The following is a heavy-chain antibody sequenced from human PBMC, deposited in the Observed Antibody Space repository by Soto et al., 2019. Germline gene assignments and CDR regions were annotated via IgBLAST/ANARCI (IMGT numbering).Heavy chain of an antibody. CDR2: SDESGSS. D-gene: IGHD3-22*01. Sequence: SETLSLTCTVSGGSITSSSYYWGWIRQPPGKGLEWGGSSDESGSSYYNPSLKSRVSMSVDTSENQFSLKLSSVTAADTAVYHCARQAAYLPDSSGYEFDYWGQGTLVTVSS. V-gene: IGHV4-39*01. J-gene: IGHJ4*02. CDR1: GGSITSSSYY. CDR3: ARQAAYLPDSSGYEFDY.